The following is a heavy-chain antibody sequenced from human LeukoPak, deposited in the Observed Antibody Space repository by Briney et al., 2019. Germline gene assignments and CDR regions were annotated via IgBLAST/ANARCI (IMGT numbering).Heavy chain of an antibody. CDR3: ARVDRMAEIDF. CDR2: ISTYTGNA. V-gene: IGHV1-18*01. Sequence: ASVKVSCKASGYTFTTYGLSWMRRAPGQGLEWMGWISTYTGNAKYSQKLQDRVTMTTDTSTSTGYMELRGLTSDDTAVYYCARVDRMAEIDFWGQGTLVIVSA. J-gene: IGHJ4*02. D-gene: IGHD1-14*01. CDR1: GYTFTTYG.